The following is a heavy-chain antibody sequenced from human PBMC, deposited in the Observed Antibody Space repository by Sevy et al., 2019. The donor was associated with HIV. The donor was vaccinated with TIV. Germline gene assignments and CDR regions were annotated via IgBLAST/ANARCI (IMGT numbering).Heavy chain of an antibody. V-gene: IGHV4-34*01. Sequence: SEILSLTCAVYGGSFSGYYWSWIRQPPGKGLEWIGEINHSGSTNYNPSLKSRVTISVDTSKNQFSLKLSSVTAADTAVYYCARERNYDFWSGYYRYWYFDLWGRGTLVTVSS. CDR2: INHSGST. D-gene: IGHD3-3*01. CDR1: GGSFSGYY. CDR3: ARERNYDFWSGYYRYWYFDL. J-gene: IGHJ2*01.